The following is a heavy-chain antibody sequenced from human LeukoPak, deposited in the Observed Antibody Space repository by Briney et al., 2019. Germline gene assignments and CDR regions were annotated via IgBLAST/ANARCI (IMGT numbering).Heavy chain of an antibody. V-gene: IGHV3-74*01. J-gene: IGHJ6*02. Sequence: GESLKISCKGSGYSFTSYWMHWVRQAPGKGLMWVSRIKSDGSETSYADSVKGRFTISRDNARNTLYLQMNSLRPEDTAIYYCASDRVFYGLDVWGQGTTVTVSS. CDR2: IKSDGSET. CDR1: GYSFTSYW. CDR3: ASDRVFYGLDV.